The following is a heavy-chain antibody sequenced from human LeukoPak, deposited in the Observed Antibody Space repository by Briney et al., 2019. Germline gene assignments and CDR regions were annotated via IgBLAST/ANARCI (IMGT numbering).Heavy chain of an antibody. Sequence: PSETLSLTCAVYGGSFSGYYWSWIRQPPGKGLEWIGEINHSGSTNYNPSLKSRVTISVDTSKNQFSLKLSSVTAADTAVYYCARGLDYGGDYFDYWGQGTLGTVSS. CDR2: INHSGST. CDR1: GGSFSGYY. V-gene: IGHV4-34*01. CDR3: ARGLDYGGDYFDY. D-gene: IGHD4-17*01. J-gene: IGHJ4*02.